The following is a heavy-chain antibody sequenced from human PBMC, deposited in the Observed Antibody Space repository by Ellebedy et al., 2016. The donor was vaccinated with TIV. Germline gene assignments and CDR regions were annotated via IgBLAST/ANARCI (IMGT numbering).Heavy chain of an antibody. CDR2: TYYRSKWYN. Sequence: SQTLSLTCVISGDSVSSNGVAWNWIRQSPSRGLEWLGRTYYRSKWYNDYSVSIKSRITINPETSKNQFSLHLNSVTPEDTAVYYCARGRVSAFDIWGQGTMVTVSS. CDR3: ARGRVSAFDI. J-gene: IGHJ3*02. V-gene: IGHV6-1*01. CDR1: GDSVSSNGVA.